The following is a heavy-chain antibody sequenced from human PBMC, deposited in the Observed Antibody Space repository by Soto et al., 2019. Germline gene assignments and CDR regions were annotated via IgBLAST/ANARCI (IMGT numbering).Heavy chain of an antibody. Sequence: TLSLTCTVSGGSISSGDYYWSWIRQPPGKGLEWIGYIYYSGSTYYNPSLKSRVTISVDTSKNQFSLKLNSVTAADTAVYYCAREYYYDSSGSYFDYWGQGTLVTVSS. V-gene: IGHV4-30-4*01. CDR1: GGSISSGDYY. CDR3: AREYYYDSSGSYFDY. J-gene: IGHJ4*02. CDR2: IYYSGST. D-gene: IGHD3-22*01.